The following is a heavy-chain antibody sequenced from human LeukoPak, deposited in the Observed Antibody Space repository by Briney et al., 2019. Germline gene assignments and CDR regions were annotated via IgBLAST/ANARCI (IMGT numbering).Heavy chain of an antibody. CDR2: ISGSGGST. D-gene: IGHD3-10*01. CDR3: AKSPLRSYGGSGSYFDY. V-gene: IGHV3-23*01. Sequence: PGGSLRLSCAASGFTFSSYAMSWVRQAPGKGLEWVSAISGSGGSTYYADSVKGRFTISRDNSKNTLYLQMNSLRAEDTAVYYCAKSPLRSYGGSGSYFDYWGQGTLVTVSS. J-gene: IGHJ4*02. CDR1: GFTFSSYA.